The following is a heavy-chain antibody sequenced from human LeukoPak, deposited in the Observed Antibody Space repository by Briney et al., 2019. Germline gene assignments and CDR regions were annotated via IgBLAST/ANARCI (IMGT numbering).Heavy chain of an antibody. CDR2: IYYSGST. D-gene: IGHD6-13*01. CDR1: GGSISSGGYY. J-gene: IGHJ4*02. Sequence: SETLSLTCTVSGGSISSGGYYWSWIRQHPGTGLEWIGYIYYSGSTYYNPSLKSRVTISVDTSKNQFSLKLSSVTAADTAVYYCARGSSWYVLAFDYWGQGTLVTVSS. V-gene: IGHV4-31*03. CDR3: ARGSSWYVLAFDY.